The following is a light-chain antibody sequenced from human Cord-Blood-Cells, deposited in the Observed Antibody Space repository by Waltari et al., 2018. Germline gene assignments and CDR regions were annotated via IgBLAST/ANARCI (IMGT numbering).Light chain of an antibody. CDR1: CPNIGAVYA. CDR3: QSYDSSLSGSV. J-gene: IGLJ3*02. Sequence: VLTLPPFVSGAPRQRVTLLCTGRCPNIGAVYAVHWYQQLPGTAPKLLIYGNSNRPSGVPDRFSGSKSGTSASLAITGLQAEDEADYYCQSYDSSLSGSVFGGGTKLTVL. CDR2: GNS. V-gene: IGLV1-40*01.